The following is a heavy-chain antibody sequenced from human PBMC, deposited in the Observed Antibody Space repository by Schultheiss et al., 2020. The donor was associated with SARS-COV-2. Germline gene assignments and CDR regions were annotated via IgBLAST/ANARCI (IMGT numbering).Heavy chain of an antibody. Sequence: GESLKISCAASGFTFSSYAMHWVRQAPGKGLEWVAVISYDGSNKYYADSVKGRFTISRDNAKNSLYLQMNSLRAEDTAVYYCARIPLRSSGWYYHYYYGMDVWGQGTTVTVSS. CDR2: ISYDGSNK. D-gene: IGHD6-19*01. J-gene: IGHJ6*02. CDR3: ARIPLRSSGWYYHYYYGMDV. V-gene: IGHV3-30-3*01. CDR1: GFTFSSYA.